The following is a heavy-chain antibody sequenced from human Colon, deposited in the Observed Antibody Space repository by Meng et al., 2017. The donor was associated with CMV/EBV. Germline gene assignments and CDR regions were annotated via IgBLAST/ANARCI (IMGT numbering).Heavy chain of an antibody. CDR1: GYPFTGYF. J-gene: IGHJ4*02. CDR3: ATVSGGDFDY. D-gene: IGHD1-26*01. Sequence: VQQVQSGAEVKKPGASVKVSCKASGYPFTGYFMYWVRQAPGQGLEWMGSINPNSGGTNYAQKFQGRVTMTRDTSINTAYMELSRLRSDDTAVYYCATVSGGDFDYWGQGTLVTVSS. CDR2: INPNSGGT. V-gene: IGHV1-2*02.